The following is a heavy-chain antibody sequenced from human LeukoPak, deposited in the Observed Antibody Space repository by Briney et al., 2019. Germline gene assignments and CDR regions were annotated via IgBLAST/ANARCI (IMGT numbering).Heavy chain of an antibody. CDR2: IYYSGST. CDR1: GGSISSSSYY. J-gene: IGHJ4*02. D-gene: IGHD3-22*01. V-gene: IGHV4-39*01. CDR3: ARHYYYDSSGYLAELDY. Sequence: SETLSLTCTVSGGSISSSSYYWGWIRQPPWKGLEWIGSIYYSGSTYYNPSLKSRVTISVDTSKNQFSLKLSSVTAADTAVYYCARHYYYDSSGYLAELDYWGQGTLVTVSS.